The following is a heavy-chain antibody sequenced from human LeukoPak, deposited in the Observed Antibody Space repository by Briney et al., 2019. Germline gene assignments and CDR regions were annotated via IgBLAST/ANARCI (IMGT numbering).Heavy chain of an antibody. D-gene: IGHD3-22*01. V-gene: IGHV4-59*01. Sequence: SETLSLTCTVSGGSISSYYWSWIRQPPGKGLEWIGYIYYSGSTNYNPYLKSRVTISVDTSKNQFSLKLSSVTAADTAVYYCARAGRSGYADYWGQGTLVTVSS. J-gene: IGHJ4*02. CDR2: IYYSGST. CDR1: GGSISSYY. CDR3: ARAGRSGYADY.